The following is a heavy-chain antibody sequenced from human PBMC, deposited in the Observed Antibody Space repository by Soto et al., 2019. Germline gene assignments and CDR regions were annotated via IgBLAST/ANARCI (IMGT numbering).Heavy chain of an antibody. CDR2: INHSGST. J-gene: IGHJ4*02. CDR3: ARGSAVAGTADFDY. CDR1: GGSFSGYY. V-gene: IGHV4-34*01. Sequence: SETLSLTCAVYGGSFSGYYWSWIRRPPGKGLEWIGEINHSGSTNYNPSLKSRVTISVDTSKNQFSLKLSSVTAADTAVYYCARGSAVAGTADFDYWGQGTLVTVSS. D-gene: IGHD6-19*01.